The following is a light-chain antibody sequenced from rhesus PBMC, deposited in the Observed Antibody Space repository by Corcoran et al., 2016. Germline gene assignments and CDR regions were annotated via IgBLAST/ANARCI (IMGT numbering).Light chain of an antibody. CDR1: QSFSSS. CDR2: SAS. Sequence: DIQMTQSPSFLSASVGDTVTITCRASQSFSSSLAWYQQKPGKAPKLLIYSASSLQSGVPSRVSGSKSGTDCTLTISSLQPKNIASYYCQQYYSDPLTFGGGTKVELK. J-gene: IGKJ4*01. CDR3: QQYYSDPLT. V-gene: IGKV1-46*01.